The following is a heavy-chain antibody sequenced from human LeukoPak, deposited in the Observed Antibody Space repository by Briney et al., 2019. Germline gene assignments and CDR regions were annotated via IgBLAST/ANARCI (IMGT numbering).Heavy chain of an antibody. J-gene: IGHJ4*02. CDR1: GGSISSGDYY. V-gene: IGHV4-30-4*08. CDR2: IYYSGST. Sequence: PSETLSLTCTVSGGSISSGDYYWSWIRQPQGKGLEWIGYIYYSGSTYYNPSLKSRVTISVDTSKNQFSLKLSSVTSADTAVSYCAGYCSSTSCYPLYYFDYWGQGTLVTVSS. D-gene: IGHD2-2*01. CDR3: AGYCSSTSCYPLYYFDY.